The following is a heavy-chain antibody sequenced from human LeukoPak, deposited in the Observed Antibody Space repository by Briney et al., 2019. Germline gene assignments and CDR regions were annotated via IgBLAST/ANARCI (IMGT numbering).Heavy chain of an antibody. V-gene: IGHV3-20*04. CDR1: GFTFDDYG. CDR2: INWNGGST. Sequence: GGSLRLSCAASGFTFDDYGMGWVRQAPGKGLEWVSGINWNGGSTDYANSVKGRFTISRDNAKNSLYLQMISLRAEDTALYYCARDSVATTAFDIWGQGTMVTVSS. CDR3: ARDSVATTAFDI. D-gene: IGHD5-12*01. J-gene: IGHJ3*02.